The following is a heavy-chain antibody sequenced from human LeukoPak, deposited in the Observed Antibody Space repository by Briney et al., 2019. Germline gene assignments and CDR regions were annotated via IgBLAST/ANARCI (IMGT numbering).Heavy chain of an antibody. V-gene: IGHV4-30-2*01. CDR3: ARGSGTQLDY. D-gene: IGHD1-26*01. J-gene: IGHJ4*02. CDR1: GGSINSGDNY. CDR2: IYHSGST. Sequence: PSQTLSLTCTVSGGSINSGDNYWSWIRQPPGKGLEWIGYIYHSGSTYYNPSLKSRVTISVDRSKNQFSLKLSSVTAADTAVYYCARGSGTQLDYWGQGTLVTVSS.